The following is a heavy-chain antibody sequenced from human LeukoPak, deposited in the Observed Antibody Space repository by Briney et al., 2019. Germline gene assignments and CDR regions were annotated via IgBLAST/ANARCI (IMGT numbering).Heavy chain of an antibody. V-gene: IGHV1-69*05. D-gene: IGHD3-22*01. CDR2: IIPIFGTA. CDR3: ASSWGYYDSSGYYERYNWFDP. CDR1: GGTFSSYA. Sequence: ASVKVSCKASGGTFSSYAISWVRQAPGRGLEWMGGIIPIFGTANYAQKFQGRVTITTDESTSTAYMELSSLRSEDTAVYYCASSWGYYDSSGYYERYNWFDPWGQGTLVTVSS. J-gene: IGHJ5*02.